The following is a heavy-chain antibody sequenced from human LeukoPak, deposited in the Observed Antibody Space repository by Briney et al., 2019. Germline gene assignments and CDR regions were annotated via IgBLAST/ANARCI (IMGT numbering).Heavy chain of an antibody. D-gene: IGHD1-1*01. CDR1: GGSISSDFW. Sequence: PSETLSLTCAVSGGSISSDFWWSLVRQPPGKGLEWIGEIYHSGGTNYNPSLKSRVTVSVDKSKNQFSLKVNSVTAADTAVYYCARSHDRYFDYWGQGTLVIVSS. J-gene: IGHJ4*02. CDR2: IYHSGGT. V-gene: IGHV4-4*02. CDR3: ARSHDRYFDY.